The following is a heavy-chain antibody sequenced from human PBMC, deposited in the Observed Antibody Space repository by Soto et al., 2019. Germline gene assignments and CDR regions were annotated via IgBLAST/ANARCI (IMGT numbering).Heavy chain of an antibody. V-gene: IGHV3-23*01. CDR2: ISVSGDST. D-gene: IGHD2-21*02. J-gene: IGHJ4*02. Sequence: EVQLLESGGGLVQPGGSLRLSCAASGFTFSSYAMSWVRQAPGKGLEWVSGISVSGDSTYYAGSVKGRFIISRDNSKSTLYLQMNSLRAEDTAVYYCAKIFRYGDPEYWGQGALVTVSS. CDR1: GFTFSSYA. CDR3: AKIFRYGDPEY.